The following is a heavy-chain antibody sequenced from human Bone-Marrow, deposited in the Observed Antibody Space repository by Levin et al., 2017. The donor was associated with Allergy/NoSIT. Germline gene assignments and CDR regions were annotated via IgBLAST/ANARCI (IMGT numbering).Heavy chain of an antibody. CDR1: GFTFGNYW. J-gene: IGHJ4*02. Sequence: GESLKISCAASGFTFGNYWMHWVRQAPGRALVCVSRSNTDGSSTTYADSVKGRFTISRDNAKNTLYLEMNSLRAEDTAVYFCARGGSNYGPDYWGQGTLVTVSS. CDR3: ARGGSNYGPDY. D-gene: IGHD3-10*01. CDR2: SNTDGSST. V-gene: IGHV3-74*01.